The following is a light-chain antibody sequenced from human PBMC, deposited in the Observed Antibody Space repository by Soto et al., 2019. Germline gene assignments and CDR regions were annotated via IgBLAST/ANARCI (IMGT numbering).Light chain of an antibody. CDR1: QSIANN. CDR3: QEYDGAPIT. V-gene: IGKV3-15*01. Sequence: EIGMTHSAATLSVSPGDGGTLSVMAVQSIANNLSVYQQKPGQAPRLLIYGASTRGTGISARFSGSGSGTDFTLTIARLEPEDFEVYYCQEYDGAPITFGLGTRLEIK. CDR2: GAS. J-gene: IGKJ5*01.